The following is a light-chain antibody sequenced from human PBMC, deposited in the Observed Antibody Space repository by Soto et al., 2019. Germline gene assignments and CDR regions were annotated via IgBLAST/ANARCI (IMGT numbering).Light chain of an antibody. CDR3: YQYNSYWT. CDR1: QSISIS. CDR2: KAS. V-gene: IGKV1-5*03. J-gene: IGKJ1*01. Sequence: DLQMTQSPSTLSASVGDRVTITCRASQSISISLAWYQPKPGKAPKLMIYKASSLESGVPSRFSGIGSETEFTLTISVVQTDDFATYYSYQYNSYWTFGQGTKVEIK.